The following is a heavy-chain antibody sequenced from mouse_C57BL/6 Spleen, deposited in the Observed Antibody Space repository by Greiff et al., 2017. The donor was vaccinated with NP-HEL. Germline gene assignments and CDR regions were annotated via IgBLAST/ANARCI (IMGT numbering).Heavy chain of an antibody. CDR1: GYSITSGYY. V-gene: IGHV3-6*01. Sequence: EVKLQESGPGLVKPSQSLSLTCSVTGYSITSGYYWNWIRQFPGNKLEWMGYISYDGSNNYNPSLKNRISITRDTSKNQFFLKLNSVTTEDTATYYCARDRELYYYGSSPGFDYWGQGTTLTVSS. CDR2: ISYDGSN. J-gene: IGHJ2*01. CDR3: ARDRELYYYGSSPGFDY. D-gene: IGHD1-1*01.